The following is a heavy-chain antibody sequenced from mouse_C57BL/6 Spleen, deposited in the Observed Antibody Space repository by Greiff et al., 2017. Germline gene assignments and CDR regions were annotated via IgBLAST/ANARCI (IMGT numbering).Heavy chain of an antibody. CDR3: ARGASPRWYFDV. Sequence: QVQLQQPGAELVKPGASVKLSCKASGYTFTSYWMHWVKQRPGQGLEWIGMIHPNSGSTNYNEKFKSKATLTVDTSSSTAYMQLSSLTSEDSAVYYCARGASPRWYFDVWGTGTTVTVSS. CDR1: GYTFTSYW. J-gene: IGHJ1*03. CDR2: IHPNSGST. V-gene: IGHV1-64*01.